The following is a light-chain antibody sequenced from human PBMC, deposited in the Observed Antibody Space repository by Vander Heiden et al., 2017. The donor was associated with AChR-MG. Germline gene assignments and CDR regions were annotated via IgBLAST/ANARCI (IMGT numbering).Light chain of an antibody. CDR1: SSNVGAAYG. Sequence: QSVLTQPPSVSGAPGQRVTLSCTGSSSNVGAAYGVHWYQQLPGTAPKLLIFANTNRPSGVPDRFSGSKSGTSASLAITGLQPDDEADYYCQSYDSSLSAVVFGGGTRLTGL. J-gene: IGLJ2*01. CDR2: ANT. V-gene: IGLV1-40*01. CDR3: QSYDSSLSAVV.